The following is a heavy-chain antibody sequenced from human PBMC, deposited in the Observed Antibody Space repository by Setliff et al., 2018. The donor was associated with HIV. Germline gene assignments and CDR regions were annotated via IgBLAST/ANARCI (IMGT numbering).Heavy chain of an antibody. CDR1: GYTFTKFD. V-gene: IGHV1-8*01. CDR2: MNPNSGNT. J-gene: IGHJ6*03. CDR3: ARARTDYYDRRRRSHYYIDV. Sequence: ASVKVSCKASGYTFTKFDINWVRQATGQGLEWMGWMNPNSGNTGYAQRFEGSVTMTWDTSISTAYMELNNVKFEDTAIYYCARARTDYYDRRRRSHYYIDVWARGATVTVSS. D-gene: IGHD3-22*01.